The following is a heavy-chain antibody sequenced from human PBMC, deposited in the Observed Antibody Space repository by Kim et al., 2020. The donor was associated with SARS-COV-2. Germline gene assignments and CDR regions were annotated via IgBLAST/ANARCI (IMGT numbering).Heavy chain of an antibody. V-gene: IGHV3-49*03. D-gene: IGHD4-17*01. CDR2: IRSKAYGGTT. CDR3: TTRAYGGNLGAFDI. Sequence: GGSLRLSCTASGFTFGDYAMSWFRQAPGKGLEWVGFIRSKAYGGTTEYAASVKGRFTISRDDSKSIAYLQMNSLKTEDTAVYYCTTRAYGGNLGAFDIWGQGTMVTVSS. CDR1: GFTFGDYA. J-gene: IGHJ3*02.